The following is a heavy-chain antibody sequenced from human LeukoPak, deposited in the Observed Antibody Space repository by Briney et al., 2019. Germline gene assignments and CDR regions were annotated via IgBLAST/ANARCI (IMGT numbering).Heavy chain of an antibody. CDR3: ARVGSGLNLYYFDY. CDR2: FYSGGST. Sequence: SSETLSLTCTVFGDSISDSKYFWGWIRQPPGKGLEWIGNFYSGGSTYYNPSLKSRVAISEDTSGKQFSLRLGSVTAADTAVYFCARVGSGLNLYYFDYWGQGILVTVSS. CDR1: GDSISDSKYF. D-gene: IGHD3-3*01. V-gene: IGHV4-39*07. J-gene: IGHJ4*02.